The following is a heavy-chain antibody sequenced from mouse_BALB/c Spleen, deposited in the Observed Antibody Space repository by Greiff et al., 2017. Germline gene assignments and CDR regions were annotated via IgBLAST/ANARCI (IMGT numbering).Heavy chain of an antibody. CDR2: ISSGGST. Sequence: EVQVVESGGGLVKPGGSLKLSCAASGFTFSSYAMSWVRQTPEKRLEWVASISSGGSTYYPDSVKGRFTISRDNARNILYLQMSSLRSEDTAMYYCARESTYYAMDYWGQGTSVTVSS. CDR1: GFTFSSYA. CDR3: ARESTYYAMDY. J-gene: IGHJ4*01. V-gene: IGHV5-6-5*01.